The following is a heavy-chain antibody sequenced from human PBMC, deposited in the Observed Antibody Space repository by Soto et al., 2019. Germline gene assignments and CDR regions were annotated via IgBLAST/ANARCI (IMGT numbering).Heavy chain of an antibody. V-gene: IGHV3-9*01. J-gene: IGHJ6*02. Sequence: PGGSLRLSCAASGFTFDVYAMHWVRQAPGKGLEWVSGISWNSGSIGYADSVKGRFTISRDNAKNSLYLQMNSLRAEDTALYYCAKATLGWLVFPVYYYYGMDVWGQGTTVTVSS. CDR2: ISWNSGSI. CDR1: GFTFDVYA. D-gene: IGHD6-19*01. CDR3: AKATLGWLVFPVYYYYGMDV.